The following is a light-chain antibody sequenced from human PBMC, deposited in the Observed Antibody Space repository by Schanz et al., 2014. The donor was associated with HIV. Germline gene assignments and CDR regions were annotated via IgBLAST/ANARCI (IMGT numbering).Light chain of an antibody. CDR1: SSDVGGYNY. CDR3: SSYTTSSTLV. CDR2: DVN. Sequence: QSALTQPASVSGSPGQSITISCTGTSSDVGGYNYVSWYQQHPNKAPKLMIYDVNNRPSGVSNRFSGSKSGNTASLTISGLQADDEADYYCSSYTTSSTLVFGGGTKVTVL. J-gene: IGLJ2*01. V-gene: IGLV2-14*01.